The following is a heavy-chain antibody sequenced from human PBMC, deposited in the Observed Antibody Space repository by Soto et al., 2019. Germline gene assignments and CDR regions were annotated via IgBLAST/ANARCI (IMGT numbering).Heavy chain of an antibody. Sequence: GGSLRLSCAASGFTFSSYAMSWVRQAPGKGLEWVSAISGSGGSTYYADSVKGRFTISRDNSKNTLYLQMNSLRAEDTAVYYCAKDRSTVNTRGYYYGMDVWGQGTTVTVSS. CDR1: GFTFSSYA. J-gene: IGHJ6*02. V-gene: IGHV3-23*01. CDR3: AKDRSTVNTRGYYYGMDV. CDR2: ISGSGGST. D-gene: IGHD4-17*01.